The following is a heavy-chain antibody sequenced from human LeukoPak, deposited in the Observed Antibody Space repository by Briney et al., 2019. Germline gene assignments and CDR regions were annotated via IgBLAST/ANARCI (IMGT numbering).Heavy chain of an antibody. J-gene: IGHJ4*02. D-gene: IGHD2-2*02. Sequence: PGGSLRLSCAASGFTFSSYAMHWVRQAPGKGLEWVAVISYDGSNKYYADSVKGRFTISRDNSKNTLYLQMNSLRAEDTAVYYCARDMIGVVVPAAIPEFDYWGQGTLVTVSS. CDR3: ARDMIGVVVPAAIPEFDY. CDR1: GFTFSSYA. V-gene: IGHV3-30-3*01. CDR2: ISYDGSNK.